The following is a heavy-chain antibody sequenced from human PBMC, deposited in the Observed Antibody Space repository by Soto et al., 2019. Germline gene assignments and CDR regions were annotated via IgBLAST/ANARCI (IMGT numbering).Heavy chain of an antibody. CDR3: ARDGYYGSGSYYTY. D-gene: IGHD3-10*01. J-gene: IGHJ4*02. CDR2: IIPILGIA. Sequence: QVQLVQSGAEVKKPGSSVKVSCKASGGTFSSYTISWVRQAPGQGLEWMGRIIPILGIANYAQKFQGRVTITADKSTRTAYMELSSLRSEDTAVYYCARDGYYGSGSYYTYWGQGTLVTVSS. V-gene: IGHV1-69*08. CDR1: GGTFSSYT.